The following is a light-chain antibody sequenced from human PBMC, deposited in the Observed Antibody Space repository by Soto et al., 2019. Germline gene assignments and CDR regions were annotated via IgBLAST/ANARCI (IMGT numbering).Light chain of an antibody. V-gene: IGKV3-20*01. Sequence: EIVLTHSPGTLSLSPGERATLSCRASQSVSSSYLAWYQQKPGQAPRLLIYGASNRATGIPDRFSGSGSGTDFTLTISRLEPEDFAVYYCQQYSSSPRTFGQGTKVDIK. J-gene: IGKJ1*01. CDR1: QSVSSSY. CDR2: GAS. CDR3: QQYSSSPRT.